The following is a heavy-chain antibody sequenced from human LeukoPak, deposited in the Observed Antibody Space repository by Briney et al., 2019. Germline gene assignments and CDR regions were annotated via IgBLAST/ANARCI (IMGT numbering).Heavy chain of an antibody. CDR3: ARVAGIAVAGEDY. V-gene: IGHV3-66*01. D-gene: IGHD6-19*01. J-gene: IGHJ4*02. CDR2: IYSGGST. CDR1: GFTVSSNY. Sequence: GGSLRLSCAASGFTVSSNYMSWVRQAPGKGLEWVSVIYSGGSTYYADSVKGRFTISRDNSKNTLYLQMNSLGAEDTAVYYCARVAGIAVAGEDYWGQGTLVTVSS.